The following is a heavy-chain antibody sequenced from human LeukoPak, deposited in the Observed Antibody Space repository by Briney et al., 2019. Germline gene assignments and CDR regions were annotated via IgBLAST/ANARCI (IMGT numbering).Heavy chain of an antibody. V-gene: IGHV3-21*01. Sequence: GGSLRLSCAASGFTFSSYSVNWVRQAPGKGLEWVSSISSSSTYIYYADSVKGRFTISRDNAKNSLYLQMNSPRAEDTAVYYCARPTYGDYEPFFDYWGQGTLVTVSS. CDR1: GFTFSSYS. CDR3: ARPTYGDYEPFFDY. J-gene: IGHJ4*02. D-gene: IGHD4-17*01. CDR2: ISSSSTYI.